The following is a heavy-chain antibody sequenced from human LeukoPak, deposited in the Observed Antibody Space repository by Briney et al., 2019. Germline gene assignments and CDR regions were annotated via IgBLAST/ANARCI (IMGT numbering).Heavy chain of an antibody. CDR1: GGSISSGGYY. D-gene: IGHD3-10*01. CDR3: ARAGGPMVRGPNYYYGMDV. Sequence: MTSETLSLTCTVSGGSISSGGYYWSWIRQHPGKGLEWIGYIYYSGSTYYNPSLKSRVTISVDTSKNQFSLKLSSVTAADTAVYYCARAGGPMVRGPNYYYGMDVWGQGTTVTVSS. V-gene: IGHV4-31*03. CDR2: IYYSGST. J-gene: IGHJ6*02.